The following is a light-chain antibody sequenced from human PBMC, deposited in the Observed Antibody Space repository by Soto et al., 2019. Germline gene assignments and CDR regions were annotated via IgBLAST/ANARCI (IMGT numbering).Light chain of an antibody. CDR2: AAS. CDR1: QGISSY. Sequence: AIRMTQSPSSLSASTGDRVTITCRASQGISSYLAWYQQKPGQAPKLLIYAASTLQSGVPSRFSGSGSGTDFTLTISCLQSEDFATYYCQQYYSYPTWTFGQGTKVEIK. CDR3: QQYYSYPTWT. J-gene: IGKJ1*01. V-gene: IGKV1-8*01.